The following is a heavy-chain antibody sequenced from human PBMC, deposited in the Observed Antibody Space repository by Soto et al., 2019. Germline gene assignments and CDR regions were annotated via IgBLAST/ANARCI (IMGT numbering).Heavy chain of an antibody. V-gene: IGHV3-23*01. Sequence: EVQVLESGGGLVQPGGSLRLSCEGSGFTVSSHIMTWIRQAPGKGPEWVSTITTAGGTYYADSVKGRFAMSRDTSENTPDLQMNSLGAEDTAAYYCAPHVSCSGGSCQYDAFAIRGQGTMVTVSS. CDR1: GFTVSSHI. J-gene: IGHJ3*02. CDR3: APHVSCSGGSCQYDAFAI. CDR2: ITTAGGT. D-gene: IGHD2-15*01.